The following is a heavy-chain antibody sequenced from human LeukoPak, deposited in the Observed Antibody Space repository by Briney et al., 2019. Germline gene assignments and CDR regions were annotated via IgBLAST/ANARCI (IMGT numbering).Heavy chain of an antibody. J-gene: IGHJ3*02. D-gene: IGHD3-9*01. V-gene: IGHV1-69*13. CDR1: GGTFSSYA. CDR2: IIPIFGTA. Sequence: SVKVSCKASGGTFSSYAISWVRQAPGQGLEWMGGIIPIFGTANYAQKFQGRVTITADESTSTAYMELRSLRSDDTAVYYCARDPYDILTGYYRMDAFDIWGQGTMVTVSS. CDR3: ARDPYDILTGYYRMDAFDI.